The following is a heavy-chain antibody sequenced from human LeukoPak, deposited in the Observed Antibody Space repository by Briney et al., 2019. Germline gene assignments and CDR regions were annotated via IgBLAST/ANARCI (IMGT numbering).Heavy chain of an antibody. CDR2: IYFSET. Sequence: SETLSLTCTVSGGSSSDTTYYWTWIRQPPGKGLEWIASIYFSETKYNPSLKSRVAISGDTSKNQFSLKLSSVTAADTAVYYCASPSKLVISRGGFDIWGQGTVVTVSA. J-gene: IGHJ3*02. D-gene: IGHD3-22*01. CDR1: GGSSSDTTYY. V-gene: IGHV4-39*01. CDR3: ASPSKLVISRGGFDI.